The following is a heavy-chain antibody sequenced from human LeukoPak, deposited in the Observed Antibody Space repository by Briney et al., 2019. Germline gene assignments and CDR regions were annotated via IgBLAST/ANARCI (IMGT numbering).Heavy chain of an antibody. J-gene: IGHJ4*02. CDR3: ATTDKWEPLDY. Sequence: ASVKVSCKASGKSLSETSIHWVRQAPGQWLEWMGGFDPEDGEPIFAQRFQGRFSMTEDTSADTAYMELSSLRPEDTAVYYCATTDKWEPLDYWGQGTLVTVSS. CDR2: FDPEDGEP. CDR1: GKSLSETS. D-gene: IGHD1-26*01. V-gene: IGHV1-24*01.